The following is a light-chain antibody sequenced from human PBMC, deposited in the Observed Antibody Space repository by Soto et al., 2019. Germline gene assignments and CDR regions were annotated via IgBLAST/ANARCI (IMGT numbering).Light chain of an antibody. J-gene: IGKJ2*01. CDR2: GTS. CDR1: QNVGRN. Sequence: EIVMPQSPDTLSVSPGERATLSCRASQNVGRNVAWYQQRPGQAPRLLIHGTSTRAADIPARFSGSVSGTAFTLTINSLQPEDFVIYYCQQYNNWPPMSAFGQGTKLEMK. V-gene: IGKV3-15*01. CDR3: QQYNNWPPMSA.